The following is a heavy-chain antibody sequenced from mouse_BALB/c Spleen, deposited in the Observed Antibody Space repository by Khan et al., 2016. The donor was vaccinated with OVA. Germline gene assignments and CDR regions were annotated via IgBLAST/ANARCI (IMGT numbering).Heavy chain of an antibody. CDR3: ASEWAAWVPY. Sequence: QVQLKQSGAELARPGASVKLSCKTSGYTFTDYNINWMRQRTGQGLEWIGEIYPGSDNTFYNEKFRGKATLTADKSSSTAYMQLSSLTSEDSAVFFCASEWAAWVPYWGQGTLVTVSA. CDR1: GYTFTDYN. CDR2: IYPGSDNT. V-gene: IGHV1-77*01. J-gene: IGHJ3*01.